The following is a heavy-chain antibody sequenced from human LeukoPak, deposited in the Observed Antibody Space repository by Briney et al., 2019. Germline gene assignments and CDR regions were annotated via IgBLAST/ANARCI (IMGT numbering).Heavy chain of an antibody. CDR2: INHSGST. V-gene: IGHV4-34*01. CDR3: ARGRWHPSVRVDY. J-gene: IGHJ4*02. D-gene: IGHD6-13*01. Sequence: SETLSLTCAVYGGSFSGYYWSWIRQPPGKGLEWIGEINHSGSTNYNPSLKSRVTISVDTSKNQFSLKLNSVTAADTAVYYCARGRWHPSVRVDYWGQGTLVTVSS. CDR1: GGSFSGYY.